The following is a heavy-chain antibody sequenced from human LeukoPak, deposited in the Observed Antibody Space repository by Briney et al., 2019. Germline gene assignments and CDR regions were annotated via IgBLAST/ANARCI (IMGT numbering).Heavy chain of an antibody. CDR2: ISYDGSNK. D-gene: IGHD3-10*01. CDR3: ARDPDYGSGNGYYYYMDV. CDR1: GFTFSSYG. V-gene: IGHV3-30*03. Sequence: GGSLRLSCAASGFTFSSYGMHWVRQAPGKGLEWVAVISYDGSNKYYADSVKGRFTISRDNSKNTLYLQMNSLRAEDTAVYYCARDPDYGSGNGYYYYMDVWGKGTTVTVSS. J-gene: IGHJ6*03.